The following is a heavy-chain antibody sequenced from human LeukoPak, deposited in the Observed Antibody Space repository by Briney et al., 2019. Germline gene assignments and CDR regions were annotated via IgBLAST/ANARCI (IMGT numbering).Heavy chain of an antibody. D-gene: IGHD5-24*01. J-gene: IGHJ4*02. Sequence: TGGSLRLSCAASGFTFDDHTMHWVRQAPGKGLEWVSLISWDGGVTKYAGSVKDRFTISRDNTKKSLYLQMNSLRTEDTALYYCAKSDHRGDGFNYDYWGQGTLVTVSS. CDR3: AKSDHRGDGFNYDY. CDR1: GFTFDDHT. CDR2: ISWDGGVT. V-gene: IGHV3-43*01.